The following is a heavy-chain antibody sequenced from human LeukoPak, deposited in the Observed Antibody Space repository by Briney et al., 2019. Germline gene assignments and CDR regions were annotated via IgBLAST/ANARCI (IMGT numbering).Heavy chain of an antibody. D-gene: IGHD3-22*01. V-gene: IGHV1-2*02. J-gene: IGHJ4*02. CDR2: INPNSGGT. CDR1: GYTFTGYY. Sequence: ASVKVSCKASGYTFTGYYMHWVRQAPGQGLEWMGWINPNSGGTNYAQKFQGRVTMTRDTSISTAYMELSRLRSDDTAVYYCARDLYDSSGYYYDNWGQGTLVTVSS. CDR3: ARDLYDSSGYYYDN.